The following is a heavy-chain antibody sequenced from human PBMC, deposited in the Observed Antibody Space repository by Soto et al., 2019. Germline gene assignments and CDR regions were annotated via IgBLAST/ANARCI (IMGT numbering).Heavy chain of an antibody. Sequence: PSETLSLTCTVSGGSISSSSFQWGWIRQPPGKGLECIGSFYYSESTYYNPSLKSLVTISVDTSKKQISLTLGSVTAADTAVYYCVRLGIDYGDDFWGPGSLVTVSS. CDR2: FYYSEST. J-gene: IGHJ4*02. CDR1: GGSISSSSFQ. V-gene: IGHV4-39*01. D-gene: IGHD4-17*01. CDR3: VRLGIDYGDDF.